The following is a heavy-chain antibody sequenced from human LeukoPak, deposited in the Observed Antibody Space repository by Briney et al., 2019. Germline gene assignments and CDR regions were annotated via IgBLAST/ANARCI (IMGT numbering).Heavy chain of an antibody. D-gene: IGHD3-10*01. CDR1: GFTFSNAW. CDR2: IKSKTDGGTT. Sequence: KPGGSLRLSCAASGFTFSNAWMSWVRQAPGKGLVWVGRIKSKTDGGTTDYATPVKGRFTISRDDSKNTRYLQMNSLKTEDTAVYYCTSYSHYYFDDWGQGTLVTVSS. CDR3: TSYSHYYFDD. J-gene: IGHJ4*02. V-gene: IGHV3-15*01.